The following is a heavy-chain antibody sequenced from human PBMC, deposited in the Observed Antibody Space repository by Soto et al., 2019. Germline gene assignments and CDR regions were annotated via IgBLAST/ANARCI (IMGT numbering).Heavy chain of an antibody. CDR3: VKVSTFYDILTGYYSTNFFDT. J-gene: IGHJ5*02. D-gene: IGHD3-9*01. Sequence: XGSLKLSCSAAGFTFSEYSMHWVRQAPGKGLQYVSTISSDGDITYYADSVKGRFTISRDNSKNTLYLQMNSLRPEDTAVYYCVKVSTFYDILTGYYSTNFFDTWGQGTLVTVS. CDR2: ISSDGDIT. CDR1: GFTFSEYS. V-gene: IGHV3-64D*06.